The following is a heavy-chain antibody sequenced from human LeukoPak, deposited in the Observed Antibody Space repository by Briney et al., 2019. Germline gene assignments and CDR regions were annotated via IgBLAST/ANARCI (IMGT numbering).Heavy chain of an antibody. CDR1: GYTFTSYG. J-gene: IGHJ4*02. CDR2: ISAYNGNT. Sequence: ASAKVSCKASGYTFTSYGISWVRQAPGQGLEWMGWISAYNGNTNYAQRLQGRVTMTTDTSTSTAYMELRSLRSDDTAVYYCAREHPITIVRGPFDYWGQGTLVTVSS. V-gene: IGHV1-18*04. D-gene: IGHD3-10*01. CDR3: AREHPITIVRGPFDY.